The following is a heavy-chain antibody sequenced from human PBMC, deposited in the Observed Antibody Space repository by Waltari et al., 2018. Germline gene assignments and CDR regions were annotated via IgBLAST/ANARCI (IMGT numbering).Heavy chain of an antibody. CDR1: GLTFITYG. D-gene: IGHD1-1*01. Sequence: EVQLLESGGGLVQPGGSLRLSCAACGLTFITYGMSWVCQAPGKGLEWVSGISGSGGGTYDADSVKGRFTISRDNSKNTLYLQMNSLRADDSAFYYCARAYNWNDFFDFWGLGTLVTVSS. V-gene: IGHV3-23*01. CDR3: ARAYNWNDFFDF. J-gene: IGHJ4*02. CDR2: ISGSGGGT.